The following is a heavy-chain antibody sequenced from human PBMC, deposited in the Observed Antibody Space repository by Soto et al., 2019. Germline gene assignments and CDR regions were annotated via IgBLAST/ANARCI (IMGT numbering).Heavy chain of an antibody. CDR1: GFTFSFCA. J-gene: IGHJ4*02. CDR2: IRGSGGDT. CDR3: VKGHSDSYYYFDY. D-gene: IGHD3-22*01. V-gene: IGHV3-23*01. Sequence: EVQLLESGGGLVQPGGSLRLSCAASGFTFSFCAMSWVRQAPGKGLKWVSSIRGSGGDTYYEDSVRGRFTLSRDNSKNTPYLQMDSLRVEETAMYYCVKGHSDSYYYFDYWGQGTLVTVSS.